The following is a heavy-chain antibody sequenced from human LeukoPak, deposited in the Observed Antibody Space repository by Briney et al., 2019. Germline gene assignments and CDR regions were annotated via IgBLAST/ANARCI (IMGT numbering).Heavy chain of an antibody. V-gene: IGHV1-69*06. D-gene: IGHD3-10*01. CDR3: ARARSGPYGSGSLDAFDI. Sequence: SVKVSCKASGGTFSSYPISWVRQAPGQGLEWMGGIIPMFDTADFAQKFQGRVTITADTSTSTAYMQLSSLRSEDTAVYYCARARSGPYGSGSLDAFDIWGQGIMVTVSS. J-gene: IGHJ3*02. CDR2: IIPMFDTA. CDR1: GGTFSSYP.